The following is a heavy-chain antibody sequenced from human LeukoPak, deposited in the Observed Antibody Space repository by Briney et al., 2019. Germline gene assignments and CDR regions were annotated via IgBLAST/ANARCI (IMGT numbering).Heavy chain of an antibody. V-gene: IGHV3-21*01. CDR1: GFTFSSYS. Sequence: GGSLRLSCAASGFTFSSYSMSWVRQAPGKGLEWVSSISSSSSYIYYADSVKGRFTISRDNAKNSLYLQMNSLRAEDTAVYYWGGGGVGVVIGGYYYYYMDVWGKGTTVTVSS. D-gene: IGHD3-16*02. CDR3: GGGGVGVVIGGYYYYYMDV. J-gene: IGHJ6*03. CDR2: ISSSSSYI.